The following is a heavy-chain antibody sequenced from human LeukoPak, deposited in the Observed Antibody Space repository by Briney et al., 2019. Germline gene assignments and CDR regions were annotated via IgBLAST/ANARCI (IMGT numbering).Heavy chain of an antibody. CDR2: NNPNSGGT. CDR3: ARGCPTQNERQVTPPIDY. CDR1: GYTFTGYY. J-gene: IGHJ4*02. Sequence: ASVKVSCKASGYTFTGYYMHWVRQAPGQGLEWMGWNNPNSGGTNYAQKFQGRVTMTRDTSISTAYMELSRLRSDDTAVYYCARGCPTQNERQVTPPIDYWGQGTLVTVSS. D-gene: IGHD1-1*01. V-gene: IGHV1-2*02.